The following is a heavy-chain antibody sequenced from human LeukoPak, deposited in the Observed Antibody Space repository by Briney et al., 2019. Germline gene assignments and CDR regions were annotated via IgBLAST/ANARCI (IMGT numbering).Heavy chain of an antibody. V-gene: IGHV1-24*01. D-gene: IGHD3-9*01. CDR3: STDAGYCNSTTCSYYFDY. CDR1: GYTLTELS. CDR2: FHPENGEI. Sequence: ASVSVSCKVSGYTLTELSIHWVRQAPGKGLEWMGGFHPENGEIIYAQTFQGRVTMTEDRSGDTAYMQLSSRRSEDTAVYYCSTDAGYCNSTTCSYYFDYWGQGTLVTVSS. J-gene: IGHJ4*02.